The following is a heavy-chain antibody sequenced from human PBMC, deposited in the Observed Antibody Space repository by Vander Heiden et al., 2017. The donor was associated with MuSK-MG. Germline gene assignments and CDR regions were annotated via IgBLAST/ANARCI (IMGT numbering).Heavy chain of an antibody. CDR1: GFTFTTYW. V-gene: IGHV3-7*01. CDR3: AREGVAAY. J-gene: IGHJ1*01. D-gene: IGHD2-15*01. CDR2: VNQEGREK. Sequence: EVQLVESGGGLVQPGGSLRLSCADSGFTFTTYWMTWVRQAPGKGLEWVANVNQEGREKDYVDSVKGRFTISRENAKKSLYIKMKSLRAEDTAVYYCAREGVAAYWGQGTLVTIYS.